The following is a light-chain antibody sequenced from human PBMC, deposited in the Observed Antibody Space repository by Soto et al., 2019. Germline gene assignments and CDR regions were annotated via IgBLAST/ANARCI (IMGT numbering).Light chain of an antibody. Sequence: DIQMTQSPSSLSASVGDRVTITCQASQHISKNLNWYQQKPGKAPKLLIYDASNLETGVPSRFSGSGSGTDFTFTISSLQPEDFATYYCQQAKSFPLTFGGGTRVEIK. CDR3: QQAKSFPLT. CDR1: QHISKN. V-gene: IGKV1-33*01. J-gene: IGKJ4*01. CDR2: DAS.